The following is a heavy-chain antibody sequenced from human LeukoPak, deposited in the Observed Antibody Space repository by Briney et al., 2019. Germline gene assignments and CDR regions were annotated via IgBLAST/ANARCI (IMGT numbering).Heavy chain of an antibody. V-gene: IGHV4-34*01. CDR2: INHSGST. J-gene: IGHJ6*03. CDR3: ARGESGMNDYGDYSYMDV. Sequence: SETLSLTCAVYGGTFSGYYWSWIRQPPGKGLEWIGEINHSGSTNYNPSLKSRVTISVDTSKNQFSLKLSSVTAADTAVYYCARGESGMNDYGDYSYMDVWGKGTTVTVSS. D-gene: IGHD4-17*01. CDR1: GGTFSGYY.